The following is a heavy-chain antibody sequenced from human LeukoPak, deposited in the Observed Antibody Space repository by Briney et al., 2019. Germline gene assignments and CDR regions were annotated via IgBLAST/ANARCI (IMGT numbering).Heavy chain of an antibody. CDR2: ISGSGVST. CDR3: SKWKAIVLVPAAWSPIDY. CDR1: GFTFSSYG. V-gene: IGHV3-23*01. J-gene: IGHJ4*02. D-gene: IGHD2-2*01. Sequence: AGGSLRLSCAASGFTFSSYGMSWVREAPGKGLEWVSAISGSGVSTYYADSVKGRFIISRDTSKNTLYLQMNSLRAEDTAVYYCSKWKAIVLVPAAWSPIDYWGQGTLVTVSS.